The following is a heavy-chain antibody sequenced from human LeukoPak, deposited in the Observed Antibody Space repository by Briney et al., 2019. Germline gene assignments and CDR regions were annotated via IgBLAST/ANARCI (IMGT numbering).Heavy chain of an antibody. Sequence: SVKVSCKASGGTFNSYAISWVRQAPGQGLEWMGRIIPIFGTANYAQKFQGRVTITTDESTSTAYMELSSLRSEDTAVYYCARGEEVVPAAMRAYYYYYMDVWGKGTTVTVSS. D-gene: IGHD2-2*01. V-gene: IGHV1-69*05. J-gene: IGHJ6*03. CDR3: ARGEEVVPAAMRAYYYYYMDV. CDR1: GGTFNSYA. CDR2: IIPIFGTA.